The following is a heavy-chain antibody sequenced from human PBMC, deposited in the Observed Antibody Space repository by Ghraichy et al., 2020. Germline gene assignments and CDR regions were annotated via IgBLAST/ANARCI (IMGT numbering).Heavy chain of an antibody. D-gene: IGHD4-11*01. CDR2: ISTGSSTI. V-gene: IGHV3-48*02. CDR1: GFTFSNYS. Sequence: GGSLRLSCAASGFTFSNYSMNWVRQAPGKGLEWVSYISTGSSTISYADSVKGRFTISRDNAKNSLYLQMNSLRDEDTAVYYCARDPPSNYGVLDYWGQGTLVTVSS. CDR3: ARDPPSNYGVLDY. J-gene: IGHJ4*02.